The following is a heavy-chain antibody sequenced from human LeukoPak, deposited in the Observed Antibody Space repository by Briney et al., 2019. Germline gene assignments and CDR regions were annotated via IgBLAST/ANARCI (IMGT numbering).Heavy chain of an antibody. J-gene: IGHJ4*02. CDR3: ARGVVIAPQTFDY. V-gene: IGHV4-61*08. CDR2: INHSGST. D-gene: IGHD2-21*01. Sequence: SETLPLTCTVSGDSISSGDYYWSWIRQPPGKGLEWIGEINHSGSTNYNPSLKSRVTISVDTSKNQFSLKLSSVTAADTAVYYCARGVVIAPQTFDYWGQGTLVTVSS. CDR1: GDSISSGDYY.